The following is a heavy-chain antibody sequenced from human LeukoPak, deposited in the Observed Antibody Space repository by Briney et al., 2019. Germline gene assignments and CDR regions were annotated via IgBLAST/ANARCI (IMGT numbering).Heavy chain of an antibody. CDR2: IYPGDSDT. J-gene: IGHJ4*02. CDR3: ARRSGNFQADYNFDY. CDR1: GYIFTNYW. D-gene: IGHD1-26*01. Sequence: GESLKISCKGSGYIFTNYWIAWVRQMTGKGLEGMGIIYPGDSDTRYSPSFQGQVTISADKSISTAYLQWSSLKASDTAMYYCARRSGNFQADYNFDYWGQGTLVTVSS. V-gene: IGHV5-51*01.